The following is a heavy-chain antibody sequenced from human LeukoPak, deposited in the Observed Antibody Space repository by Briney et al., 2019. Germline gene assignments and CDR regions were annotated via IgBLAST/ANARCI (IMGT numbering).Heavy chain of an antibody. CDR3: ARDGGSFLDY. J-gene: IGHJ4*02. CDR1: GFTFSSYS. CDR2: ISSSSSYI. D-gene: IGHD1-26*01. Sequence: GGSLRLSCAASGFTFSSYSMNWVRQAPGKGLEWVSSISSSSSYIYYADSVKGRFTLSRDNAKNSLYLQMNSLRAEDTAVYYCARDGGSFLDYWGQGTLVTVSS. V-gene: IGHV3-21*01.